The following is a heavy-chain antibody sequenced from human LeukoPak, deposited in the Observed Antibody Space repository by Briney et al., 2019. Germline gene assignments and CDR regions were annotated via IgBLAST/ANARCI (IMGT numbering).Heavy chain of an antibody. CDR1: GFTFDDYA. J-gene: IGHJ3*02. CDR3: AVVEAGWSPMAFDI. Sequence: GRSLSLSCAASGFTFDDYAMHWVGQAPGKGLEWVSGISWNSGSIGYADSVKGRFTISRDNAKNSLYLQMNSLRAEDTAVYYCAVVEAGWSPMAFDIWGQETMVTVSS. D-gene: IGHD2-15*01. CDR2: ISWNSGSI. V-gene: IGHV3-9*01.